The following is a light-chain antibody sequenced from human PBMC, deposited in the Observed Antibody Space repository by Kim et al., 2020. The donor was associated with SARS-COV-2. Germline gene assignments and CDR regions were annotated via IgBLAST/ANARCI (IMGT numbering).Light chain of an antibody. Sequence: QSLTISCTGTSSDVGGYNFVSWYQQHPGKAPHLLIHEVSKRPSGVPDRFSGSKSGNTASLTVSGLQADDEADYYCSSYAGSNILVFGGGTQLTVL. CDR3: SSYAGSNILV. CDR2: EVS. CDR1: SSDVGGYNF. V-gene: IGLV2-8*01. J-gene: IGLJ3*02.